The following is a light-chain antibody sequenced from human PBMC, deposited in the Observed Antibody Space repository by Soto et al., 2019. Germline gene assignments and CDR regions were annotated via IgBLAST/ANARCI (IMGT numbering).Light chain of an antibody. CDR3: QQYGNSPPTT. CDR2: SAS. V-gene: IGKV3-20*01. J-gene: IGKJ4*01. Sequence: EIVLTQSPGTLSLSPGERATVSCRASQIVSSTYLAWYQQKPGQAPRLLIHSASSMATGIPDRFSGSGSGTDFTLTISRLEPEDFAVYYCQQYGNSPPTTFGGGTKVEIK. CDR1: QIVSSTY.